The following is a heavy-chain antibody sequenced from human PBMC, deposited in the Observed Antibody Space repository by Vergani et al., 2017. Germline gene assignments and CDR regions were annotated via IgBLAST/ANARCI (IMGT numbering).Heavy chain of an antibody. D-gene: IGHD5/OR15-5a*01. V-gene: IGHV4-61*02. CDR3: ARGNSAAGYSVPDS. CDR1: GESIRSGSHY. CDR2: ILGRGTA. J-gene: IGHJ4*02. Sequence: QVKLQESGPGLLKPSQTLSLTCTVSGESIRSGSHYWSWIRQPAGKGPLWIGDILGRGTANYNPSFQGRVSLSVATSKNQFSLTLSCVNATDTAVYYCARGNSAAGYSVPDSWGQGTRVTVSS.